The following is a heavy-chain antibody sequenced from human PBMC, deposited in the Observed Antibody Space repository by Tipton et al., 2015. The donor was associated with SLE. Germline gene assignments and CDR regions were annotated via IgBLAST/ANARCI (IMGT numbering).Heavy chain of an antibody. D-gene: IGHD3-10*01. J-gene: IGHJ2*01. V-gene: IGHV4-34*01. CDR1: GGSFSGYY. CDR3: ARRADYGSGNWYFDL. Sequence: TLSLTCAVYGGSFSGYYWSWIRQPPGKGLEWIGEINHSGSTNYNPSLKSRVTISVDTSKNQFSLKLSSVTAADTAVYYCARRADYGSGNWYFDLWGRGTLVTVSS. CDR2: INHSGST.